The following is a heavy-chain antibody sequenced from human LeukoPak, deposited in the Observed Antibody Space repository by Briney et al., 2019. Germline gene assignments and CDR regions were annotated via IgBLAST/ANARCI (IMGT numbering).Heavy chain of an antibody. D-gene: IGHD6-19*01. V-gene: IGHV4-39*01. J-gene: IGHJ4*02. CDR1: GGSISSSSYY. CDR2: IYYSGST. CDR3: ARVNSSGWGPFDY. Sequence: SETLSLTCTVSGGSISSSSYYWGWIRQPPGQGLEWIGSIYYSGSTYYSPSLKSRVTISVDTSKNQFSLNLSSVTAADTAVYYCARVNSSGWGPFDYWGQGTLVTVSS.